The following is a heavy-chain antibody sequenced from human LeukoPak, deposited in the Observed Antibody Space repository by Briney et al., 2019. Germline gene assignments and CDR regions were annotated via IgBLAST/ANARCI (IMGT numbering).Heavy chain of an antibody. V-gene: IGHV3-48*03. J-gene: IGHJ6*04. D-gene: IGHD2-15*01. CDR3: ATPLKLPPGYYGMDV. Sequence: GGSLRLSCAAYGFTFSSYEMKWVRQAPGQGLEWVSYISSSGSTVYYADSVKGRFTISRDNAKNSLYLQVNSLRAEDTAVYYCATPLKLPPGYYGMDVWGKGTTVTVSS. CDR2: ISSSGSTV. CDR1: GFTFSSYE.